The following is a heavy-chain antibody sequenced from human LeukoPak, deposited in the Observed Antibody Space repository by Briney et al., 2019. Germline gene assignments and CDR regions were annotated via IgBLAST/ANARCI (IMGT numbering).Heavy chain of an antibody. D-gene: IGHD2-8*01. V-gene: IGHV3-7*01. CDR2: IKQDGSEK. Sequence: GGSLRLSCAASGFTFSNAWMSWVRQAPGKGLEWVANIKQDGSEKYYVDSVKGRFTISRDNAKNSLYLQMNSLRAEDTAVYYCARVGEMVGAFDIWGQGTMVTVSS. CDR3: ARVGEMVGAFDI. J-gene: IGHJ3*02. CDR1: GFTFSNAW.